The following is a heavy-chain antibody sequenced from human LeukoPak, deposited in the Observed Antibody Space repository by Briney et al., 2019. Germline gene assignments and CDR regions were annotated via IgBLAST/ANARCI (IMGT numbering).Heavy chain of an antibody. CDR2: IKQDGSEK. D-gene: IGHD1-26*01. J-gene: IGHJ6*02. Sequence: GGSLRLSCAAAGFTFSSYWMSWVRQDPGKGMEWVANIKQDGSEKYYVDSVKGRFTISRDNAKNSLYLQMNSLRAEDTAVYYCARVDSGSYYYYGMDVWGQGTTVTVSS. CDR1: GFTFSSYW. CDR3: ARVDSGSYYYYGMDV. V-gene: IGHV3-7*04.